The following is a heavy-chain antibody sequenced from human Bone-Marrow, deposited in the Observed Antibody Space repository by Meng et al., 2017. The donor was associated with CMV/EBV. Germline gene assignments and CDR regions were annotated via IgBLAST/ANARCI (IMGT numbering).Heavy chain of an antibody. Sequence: ASVKVSCKASGYTFTSYYMHWVRQAPGQGLEWMGIINPSGGSTSYAQKFQGRVTMTRDTSTSTVYMELSSLRSEDTAVYYCARTSIAARRTVSNLLNYCDYGMDVWGQGTTVTVSS. CDR2: INPSGGST. J-gene: IGHJ6*02. CDR1: GYTFTSYY. CDR3: ARTSIAARRTVSNLLNYCDYGMDV. D-gene: IGHD6-6*01. V-gene: IGHV1-46*01.